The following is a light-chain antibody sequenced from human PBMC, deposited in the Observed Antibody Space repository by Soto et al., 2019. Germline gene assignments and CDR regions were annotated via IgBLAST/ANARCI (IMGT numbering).Light chain of an antibody. J-gene: IGLJ1*01. CDR1: SSDVGGYNY. Sequence: QSVLTQPPSASGSPGQSVTISCTGTSSDVGGYNYLSWYQHRPGKAPQLIIYEVTKRPSGVPNRFFGSKSGNTASLTVSGLKAEEGADYSCMSYAGMYTYVFGTGTKLTVL. CDR2: EVT. CDR3: MSYAGMYTYV. V-gene: IGLV2-8*01.